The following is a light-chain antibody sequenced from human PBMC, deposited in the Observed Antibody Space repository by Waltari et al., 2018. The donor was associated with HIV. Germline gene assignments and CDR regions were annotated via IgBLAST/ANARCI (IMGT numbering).Light chain of an antibody. J-gene: IGLJ1*01. Sequence: QSALTQPASASGSPGQSISIPCTGTSNDVGAYDYFPWYQQSPGKVPKLLIYDVYNRPSRISNRFSGSKSGNTASLTISGLQAEDESDYYCASFTSGRLNVFGSGTKVTVL. CDR3: ASFTSGRLNV. CDR1: SNDVGAYDY. CDR2: DVY. V-gene: IGLV2-14*01.